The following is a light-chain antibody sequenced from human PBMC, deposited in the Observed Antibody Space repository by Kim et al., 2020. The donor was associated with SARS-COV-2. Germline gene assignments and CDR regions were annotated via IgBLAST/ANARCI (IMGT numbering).Light chain of an antibody. J-gene: IGKJ1*01. CDR3: HQYAFSPT. CDR2: GAS. Sequence: EIVLTQSPGTLSLSPGERATLSCRASQSVSSSYLAWYQQKPGQAPRLLIYGASSRATGIPDRFSGSGSGTDFTLTNSRLEPEDFAMYYCHQYAFSPTFGQGTKVDIK. CDR1: QSVSSSY. V-gene: IGKV3-20*01.